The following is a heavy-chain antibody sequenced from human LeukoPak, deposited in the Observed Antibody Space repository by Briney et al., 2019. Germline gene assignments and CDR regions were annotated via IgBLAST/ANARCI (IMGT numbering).Heavy chain of an antibody. J-gene: IGHJ5*02. CDR1: GGSFSGYY. V-gene: IGHV4-34*01. CDR2: INHSGST. D-gene: IGHD6-13*01. CDR3: ARGPKQQLVKRGRYNWFDP. Sequence: SETLSLTCAVYGGSFSGYYWSWVRQPPGKGLEWIGEINHSGSTNYNPSPKSRVTISVDTSKNQFSLKLSSVTAADTAVYYCARGPKQQLVKRGRYNWFDPWGQGTLVTVSS.